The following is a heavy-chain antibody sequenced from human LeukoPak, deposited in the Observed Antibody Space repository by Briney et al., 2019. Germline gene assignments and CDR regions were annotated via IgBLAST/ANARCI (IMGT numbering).Heavy chain of an antibody. CDR1: GFTFSTHA. D-gene: IGHD4-17*01. CDR2: ISGSGGST. V-gene: IGHV3-23*01. Sequence: GGSLRLSCAASGFTFSTHAMTWVRQAPGQGLEWISSISGSGGSTYYADSVKGQFTISRVNSKNTLYLQMNSLRAEDTALYYCAKLPMTTVSSVYYWGQGTLVAVSS. CDR3: AKLPMTTVSSVYY. J-gene: IGHJ4*02.